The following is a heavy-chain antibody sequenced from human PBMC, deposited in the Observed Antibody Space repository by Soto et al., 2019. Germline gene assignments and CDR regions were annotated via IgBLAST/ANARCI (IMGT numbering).Heavy chain of an antibody. CDR2: IIPIFGTA. Sequence: QVQLVQSGAEVKKPGSSVKVSCTASGGTFSSYAISWVRQAPGQGLEWMGGIIPIFGTANYAQKFQGRVTITADESTSTAYMELSSLRSEDTAVYYCARAVSGYCSSTSCFFDNGMDVWGQGTTVTVSS. CDR3: ARAVSGYCSSTSCFFDNGMDV. D-gene: IGHD2-2*01. V-gene: IGHV1-69*01. CDR1: GGTFSSYA. J-gene: IGHJ6*02.